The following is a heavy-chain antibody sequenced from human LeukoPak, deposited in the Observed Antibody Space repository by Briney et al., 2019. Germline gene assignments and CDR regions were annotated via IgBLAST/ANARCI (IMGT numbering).Heavy chain of an antibody. J-gene: IGHJ5*02. CDR1: GFTFSSYA. Sequence: GGSLRLSCAASGFTFSSYAMSWVRQAPGKGLELVSPIGGGGNGLTTYYGEFMKGRFTISRDNSKNTLYLQMNSLRAEDTAVYYCARDLVRFGGWYDHWGQGTLVTVSS. V-gene: IGHV3-23*01. D-gene: IGHD2-15*01. CDR2: IGGGGNGLTT. CDR3: ARDLVRFGGWYDH.